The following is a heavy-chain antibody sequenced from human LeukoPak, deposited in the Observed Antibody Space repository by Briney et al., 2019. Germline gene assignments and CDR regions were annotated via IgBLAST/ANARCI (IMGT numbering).Heavy chain of an antibody. CDR3: ATSSAGGYSYGSDIDY. D-gene: IGHD5-18*01. V-gene: IGHV1-2*06. CDR2: INPNSGGT. Sequence: ASAKVSCKASGYTFTAYYMYWVRQAPGQGLECMRRINPNSGGTNYAQKFQGRVTMTRDTSISTAYMELSRLRSDDTAVYYCATSSAGGYSYGSDIDYWGPGTLVTVSS. J-gene: IGHJ4*02. CDR1: GYTFTAYY.